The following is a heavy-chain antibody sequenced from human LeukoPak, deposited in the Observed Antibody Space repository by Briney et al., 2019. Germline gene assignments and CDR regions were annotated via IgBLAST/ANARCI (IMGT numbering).Heavy chain of an antibody. CDR3: ARGEVSASLYYFDF. CDR2: VSGYTANT. V-gene: IGHV1-18*01. J-gene: IGHJ4*02. D-gene: IGHD2-2*01. Sequence: ASVKVSCKTSGYTFTTYGVSWVRQAPGQGLEGMGWVSGYTANTNYAERFQGRVTMTTDTSTSTVYLELTSLRSDDTAVYYCARGEVSASLYYFDFWGQGTLVTVS. CDR1: GYTFTTYG.